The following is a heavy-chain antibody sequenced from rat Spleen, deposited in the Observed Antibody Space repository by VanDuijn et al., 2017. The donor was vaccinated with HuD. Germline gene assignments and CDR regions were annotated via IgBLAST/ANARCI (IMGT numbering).Heavy chain of an antibody. CDR3: ATDGYYDGIYYSVYVMDA. D-gene: IGHD1-12*02. CDR1: GLSFSNYD. Sequence: EVELVESGGGLVQPGRSMKLSCAASGLSFSNYDMAWVRQAPTKGLAWVASISYDGTATYYRDSVKGRFTLSRDNAKSTLYLQMGSLRSEDTATYYCATDGYYDGIYYSVYVMDAWAQGASVTVSS. V-gene: IGHV5-20*01. J-gene: IGHJ4*01. CDR2: ISYDGTAT.